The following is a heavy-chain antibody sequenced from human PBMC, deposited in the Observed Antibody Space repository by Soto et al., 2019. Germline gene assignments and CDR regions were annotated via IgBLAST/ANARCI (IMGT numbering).Heavy chain of an antibody. D-gene: IGHD3-16*01. CDR2: FDPEDGET. CDR3: ASDLHLGEQDFDY. Sequence: ASVKVSCKASGYTFTSYAMHWVRQAPGQRLEWMGGFDPEDGETIYAQKFQGRVTMTEDTSTDTAYMELSSLRSEDTAVYYCASDLHLGEQDFDYWGQGTLVTVSS. CDR1: GYTFTSYA. V-gene: IGHV1-24*01. J-gene: IGHJ4*02.